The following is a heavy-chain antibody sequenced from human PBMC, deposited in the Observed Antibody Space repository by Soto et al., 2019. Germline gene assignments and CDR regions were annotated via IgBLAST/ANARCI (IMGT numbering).Heavy chain of an antibody. CDR3: ARGKRPKFGVVRYYYMDV. D-gene: IGHD3-3*01. J-gene: IGHJ6*03. V-gene: IGHV4-34*01. CDR1: GGSFSGYY. Sequence: SETLSLTCAVYGGSFSGYYWSWIRQPPGKGLEWIGEINHSGSTNYNPSLKSRVTISVDTSKNQFSLKLSSVTAADTAVYYCARGKRPKFGVVRYYYMDVWGKGTTVTVSS. CDR2: INHSGST.